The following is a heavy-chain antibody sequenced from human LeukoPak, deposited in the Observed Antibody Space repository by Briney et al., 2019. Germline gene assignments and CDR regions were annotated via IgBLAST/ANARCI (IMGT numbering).Heavy chain of an antibody. CDR3: AKEGTPQVSSWYDL. CDR2: ISYEGGTQ. D-gene: IGHD6-13*01. J-gene: IGHJ5*02. Sequence: PRMSLPLSCAASGVTLSPYGMHWVRQAPGKGLEWVAVISYEGGTQHYADSVKVRFIISRDNPRNTLYLQMNILRTEDTAVYYCAKEGTPQVSSWYDLWGQGTEIIVSP. CDR1: GVTLSPYG. V-gene: IGHV3-30*18.